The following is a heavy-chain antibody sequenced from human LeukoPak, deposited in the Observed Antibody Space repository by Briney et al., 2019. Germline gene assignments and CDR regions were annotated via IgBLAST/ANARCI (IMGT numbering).Heavy chain of an antibody. CDR2: ISGDNGRT. CDR3: ARSRLATITAGPFDY. CDR1: GYTFSSYG. D-gene: IGHD5-12*01. Sequence: GASVKVSCKASGYTFSSYGITWVRQAPGQGLVWMGWISGDNGRTKYAQNFQGRVTMTTGTSTSTAYMELRSLRSDDTAIYFCARSRLATITAGPFDYWGQGTLVAVSS. V-gene: IGHV1-18*01. J-gene: IGHJ4*02.